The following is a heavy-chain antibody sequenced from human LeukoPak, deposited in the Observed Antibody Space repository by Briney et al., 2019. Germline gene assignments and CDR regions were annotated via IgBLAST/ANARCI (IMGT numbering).Heavy chain of an antibody. Sequence: GESLKISCKGSGYSFTSYWISWVRQMPGKGLEWMGRIDRSDSYTNYSPSFQGHVTISADKSISTAFLQWSSLKASDTAMYYCARVVREEDGMDVWGQGTTVTVSS. D-gene: IGHD3-16*02. CDR1: GYSFTSYW. J-gene: IGHJ6*02. CDR2: IDRSDSYT. CDR3: ARVVREEDGMDV. V-gene: IGHV5-10-1*01.